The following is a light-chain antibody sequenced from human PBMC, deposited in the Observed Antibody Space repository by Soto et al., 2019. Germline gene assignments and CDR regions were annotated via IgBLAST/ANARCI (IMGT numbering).Light chain of an antibody. J-gene: IGKJ5*01. CDR2: DAS. V-gene: IGKV3-11*01. Sequence: EIVMTQSPATLSVSPGERATLSCRASQSIRNNLAWYQQKPGQPPRLLIYDASYRATDIPARFSGSGSGTDFTLTINSLESEDFAIYHCQQRSNWPSFGQGTRLEI. CDR1: QSIRNN. CDR3: QQRSNWPS.